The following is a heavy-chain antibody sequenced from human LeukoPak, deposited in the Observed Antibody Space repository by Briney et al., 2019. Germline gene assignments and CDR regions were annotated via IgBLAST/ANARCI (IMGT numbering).Heavy chain of an antibody. CDR3: ARGCSSTSFRRSYYYYYMDV. Sequence: GRSLRLSCAASGFTFSSYAMHWVRQAPGKGLEWVAVISYDGSNKYYADSVKGRFTISRDNSKNTLYLQMNSLRAEDTAVYYCARGCSSTSFRRSYYYYYMDVWGKGTTVTVSS. D-gene: IGHD2-2*01. CDR1: GFTFSSYA. CDR2: ISYDGSNK. V-gene: IGHV3-30*04. J-gene: IGHJ6*03.